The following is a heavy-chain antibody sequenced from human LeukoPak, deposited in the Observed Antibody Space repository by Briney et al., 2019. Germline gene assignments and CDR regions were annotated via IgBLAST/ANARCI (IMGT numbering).Heavy chain of an antibody. CDR2: IKQDGSEK. CDR3: ATLTEAVAGAAFDY. D-gene: IGHD6-19*01. V-gene: IGHV3-7*01. Sequence: GGSLRLSCAASGFTFSSYWMSWVRQAPGKGLEWVANIKQDGSEKYYVDSVKGRFTISRDNAKNTLYLQMNSLRGDDTAVYYCATLTEAVAGAAFDYWGQETLVTVSS. CDR1: GFTFSSYW. J-gene: IGHJ4*02.